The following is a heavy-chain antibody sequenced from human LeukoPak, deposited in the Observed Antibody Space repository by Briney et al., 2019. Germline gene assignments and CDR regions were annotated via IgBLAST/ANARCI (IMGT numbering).Heavy chain of an antibody. CDR2: ISSSSLYI. CDR3: ARDPYSGSYGNYYYYFMDV. V-gene: IGHV3-21*01. Sequence: PGGSLRLSCAASGFTFSSYSMNWVRQAPGKGLEWVSSISSSSLYIYYADSVKGRFTISRDNAKNSLYLQMNSLRAEDTAVYYCARDPYSGSYGNYYYYFMDVWGKGTTVTISS. CDR1: GFTFSSYS. D-gene: IGHD1-26*01. J-gene: IGHJ6*03.